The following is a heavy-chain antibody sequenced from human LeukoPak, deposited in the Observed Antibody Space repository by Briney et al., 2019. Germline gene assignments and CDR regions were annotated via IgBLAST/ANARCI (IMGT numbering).Heavy chain of an antibody. V-gene: IGHV4-61*02. D-gene: IGHD6-19*01. J-gene: IGHJ4*02. CDR1: GGSISSGSYY. CDR3: ARLTPGIAVAGSEFDY. Sequence: SQTLSLTCTVSGGSISSGSYYWSWIRQPAGKGLEWIGRIYTSGSTNYNPSLKSRVTISVDTSKNQFSLKLSSVTAADTAVYYCARLTPGIAVAGSEFDYWGQGTLVTVSP. CDR2: IYTSGST.